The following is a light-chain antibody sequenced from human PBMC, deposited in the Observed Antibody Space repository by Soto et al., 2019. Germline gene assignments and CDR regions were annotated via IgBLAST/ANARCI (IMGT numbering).Light chain of an antibody. Sequence: QSALTQPASVSGSPGQSITISCTGTSSDVGGYNYVSWYQQHPGKAPKLMIYDVSNWPSGVSNRFSGSKSGNTASLTISGLQAEDEADFYCSSYTISNTLVFGGGTKLTVL. CDR1: SSDVGGYNY. CDR3: SSYTISNTLV. V-gene: IGLV2-14*01. CDR2: DVS. J-gene: IGLJ2*01.